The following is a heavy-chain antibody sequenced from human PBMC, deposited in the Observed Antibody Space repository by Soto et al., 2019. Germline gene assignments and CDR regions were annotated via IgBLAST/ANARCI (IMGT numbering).Heavy chain of an antibody. J-gene: IGHJ4*02. CDR2: IIPILGIA. Sequence: SVKVSCKASGGTFSSYTISWVRQAPGQGLEWMGRIIPILGIANYAQKFQGRVTITADKSTSTAYMELSSLRSEDTAVYYCARSTITYYDFWSGYLPFDYWGQGTLVTVSS. V-gene: IGHV1-69*02. D-gene: IGHD3-3*01. CDR1: GGTFSSYT. CDR3: ARSTITYYDFWSGYLPFDY.